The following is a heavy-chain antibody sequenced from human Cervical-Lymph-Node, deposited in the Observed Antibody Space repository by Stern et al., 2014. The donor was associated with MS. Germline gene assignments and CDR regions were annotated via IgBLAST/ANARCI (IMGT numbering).Heavy chain of an antibody. V-gene: IGHV3-7*01. Sequence: EVQLVESGGGLVQPGESLTLSCAASGFTFSVYWMSWVRQAPGKGLEWVANISDDGSNKYYVDSVKGRFTISRGNAKNSLYLQMNSLRGEDTAVYFCGRFARGSPIDYWGQGTRVTVSP. CDR1: GFTFSVYW. CDR2: ISDDGSNK. D-gene: IGHD3-10*01. J-gene: IGHJ4*02. CDR3: GRFARGSPIDY.